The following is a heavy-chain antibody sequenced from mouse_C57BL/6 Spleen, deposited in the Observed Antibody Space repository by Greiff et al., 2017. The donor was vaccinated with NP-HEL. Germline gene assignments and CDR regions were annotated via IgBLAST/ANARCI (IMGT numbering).Heavy chain of an antibody. CDR3: ARPLYGSSYGRFAY. D-gene: IGHD1-1*01. V-gene: IGHV1-52*01. CDR1: GYTFTSYW. CDR2: IDPSDSET. J-gene: IGHJ3*01. Sequence: QVQLQQPGAELVRPGSSVKLSCKASGYTFTSYWMHWVKQRPIQGLEWIGNIDPSDSETHYNQKFKDKATLTVDKSSSTAYMQLSSLTSEDSAVYYCARPLYGSSYGRFAYWGQGTLVTVSA.